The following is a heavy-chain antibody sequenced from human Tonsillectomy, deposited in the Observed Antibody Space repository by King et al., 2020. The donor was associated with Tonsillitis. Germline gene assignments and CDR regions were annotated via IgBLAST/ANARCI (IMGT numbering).Heavy chain of an antibody. CDR1: GGSISSYY. V-gene: IGHV4-59*01. D-gene: IGHD6-6*01. Sequence: QLQESGPGLVKPSETLSLTCTVSGGSISSYYWSWIRQPPGKGLEWIGYIYYSGSTNYNPSLKSRVTITVDTSKNQFSLKLSSVTAADTAVYYCARTVLYSSSGSYYYYMAVWGKGTTVTVSS. CDR3: ARTVLYSSSGSYYYYMAV. J-gene: IGHJ6*03. CDR2: IYYSGST.